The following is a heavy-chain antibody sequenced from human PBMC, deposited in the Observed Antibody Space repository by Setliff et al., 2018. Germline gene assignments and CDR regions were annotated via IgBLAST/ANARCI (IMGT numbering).Heavy chain of an antibody. V-gene: IGHV4-34*01. J-gene: IGHJ4*02. D-gene: IGHD1-26*01. CDR2: INHSGST. CDR3: ARTGTYRYFDY. Sequence: SETLSLTCAAYGGSFSDYYWTWIRQPPGKGLEWIGEINHSGSTNYNPSLKSRVTISVDTSKNQFSLNLSSVTAADTAVYYCARTGTYRYFDYWGQGALVTVSS. CDR1: GGSFSDYY.